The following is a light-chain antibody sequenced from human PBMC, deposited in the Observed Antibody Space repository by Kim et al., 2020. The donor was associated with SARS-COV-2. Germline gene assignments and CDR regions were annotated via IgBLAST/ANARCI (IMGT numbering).Light chain of an antibody. CDR2: YDI. J-gene: IGLJ3*02. CDR3: QVWDSSGDHWV. V-gene: IGLV3-21*04. Sequence: KEAGSTSGGNNVGSKSVHWYHQNPGQAPVLVIYYDIDRPSGMPARLSGANAGKTATLTISRVEAGDEADYYCQVWDSSGDHWVFGGGTQLTVL. CDR1: NVGSKS.